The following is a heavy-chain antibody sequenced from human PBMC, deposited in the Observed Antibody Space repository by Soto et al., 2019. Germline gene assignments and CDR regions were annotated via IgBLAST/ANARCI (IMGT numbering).Heavy chain of an antibody. D-gene: IGHD5-18*01. V-gene: IGHV3-74*01. CDR2: IKSDGSGT. CDR1: GFTFSSYW. J-gene: IGHJ4*02. CDR3: ARGDGDRCDGNGYLGRH. Sequence: EVQLVESGGGLVQPGESLTLSCAASGFTFSSYWMHWVRQAPGKGLVWVSRIKSDGSGTYYADFVKGRLTISRDNAKNTVTLQMNSLRVEETAVSLCARGDGDRCDGNGYLGRHWGQGSLVTVSS.